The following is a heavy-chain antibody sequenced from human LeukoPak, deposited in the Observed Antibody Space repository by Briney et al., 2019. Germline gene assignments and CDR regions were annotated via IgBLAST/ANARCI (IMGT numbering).Heavy chain of an antibody. D-gene: IGHD3-10*01. V-gene: IGHV4-59*01. Sequence: PSETLSLTCTVSDGSISSYYWSWIRQPPGKGLEWIGYIYYSGSTNYNPSLKSRVTISVDTSKNQFSLKLSSVTAADTAVYYCARVDNYYGPFDPWGQGTLVTVSS. J-gene: IGHJ5*02. CDR2: IYYSGST. CDR3: ARVDNYYGPFDP. CDR1: DGSISSYY.